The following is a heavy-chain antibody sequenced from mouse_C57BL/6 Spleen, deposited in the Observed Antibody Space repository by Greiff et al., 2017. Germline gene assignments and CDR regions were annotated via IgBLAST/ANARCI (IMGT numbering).Heavy chain of an antibody. D-gene: IGHD2-3*01. CDR1: GFTFSSYG. Sequence: EVQRVESGGDLVKPGGSLKLSCAASGFTFSSYGMSWVRQTPDKRLEWVATISSGGSYTYYPDSVKGRFTISRDNAKNTLYMQMSSLKSEDTAMYYCARPPYDGYLWYFDVWGTGTTVTVSS. CDR3: ARPPYDGYLWYFDV. J-gene: IGHJ1*03. V-gene: IGHV5-6*01. CDR2: ISSGGSYT.